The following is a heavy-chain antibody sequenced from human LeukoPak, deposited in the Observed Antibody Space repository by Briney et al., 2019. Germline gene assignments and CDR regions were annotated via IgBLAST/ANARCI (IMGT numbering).Heavy chain of an antibody. Sequence: SQTLSLTCAISGDTVSSNSAAWNLIRQSPSRGLEWLGRTYYRSKWFNDYAVSVKSRITINPDTSKSQFSLQLNSVTPEDTAVYYCAREGYSSSWFFDQWGQGTLVTVSS. CDR3: AREGYSSSWFFDQ. CDR2: TYYRSKWFN. CDR1: GDTVSSNSAA. D-gene: IGHD6-13*01. J-gene: IGHJ4*02. V-gene: IGHV6-1*01.